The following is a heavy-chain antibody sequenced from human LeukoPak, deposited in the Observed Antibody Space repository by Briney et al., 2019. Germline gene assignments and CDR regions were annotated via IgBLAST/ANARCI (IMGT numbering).Heavy chain of an antibody. V-gene: IGHV4-39*01. J-gene: IGHJ4*02. CDR3: ARNFSSGWFDD. Sequence: SETLSLTCTVSGGSISSSNYYWGWIRQPPGKGLEWIGTFYYSGSTYYNPSLKSRVTVSVDTSRTQFSLRLSSVTAADTALYYCARNFSSGWFDDWGQGTLVTVSS. D-gene: IGHD6-19*01. CDR1: GGSISSSNYY. CDR2: FYYSGST.